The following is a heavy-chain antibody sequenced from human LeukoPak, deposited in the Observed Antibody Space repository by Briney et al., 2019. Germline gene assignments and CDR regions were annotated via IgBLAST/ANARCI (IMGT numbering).Heavy chain of an antibody. J-gene: IGHJ4*02. CDR3: AREGGSYPWSFDY. CDR1: GGSISSYC. D-gene: IGHD1-26*01. V-gene: IGHV4-59*01. Sequence: SETLSLTCTVSGGSISSYCWSWIRQPPGKGLEWIGYIYYSGSTNYNPSLKSRVTISVDTSKNQFSLKLSSVTAADTAVYYCAREGGSYPWSFDYWGQGTLVTVSS. CDR2: IYYSGST.